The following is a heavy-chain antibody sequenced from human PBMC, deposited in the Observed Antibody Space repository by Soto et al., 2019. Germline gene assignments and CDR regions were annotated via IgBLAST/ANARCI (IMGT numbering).Heavy chain of an antibody. CDR2: IKSKSAGGTT. Sequence: EVQLVESGGGLVKPGGSLRLSCAASGFPFNNAWMHWVRQAPGRGLEWVGRIKSKSAGGTTDYGAPVEGRFTISRDDSKNTIYLQMTSLKPRTQRYYCTTAHGGKGWCLDYWGQGSLVIVSS. V-gene: IGHV3-15*07. CDR1: GFPFNNAW. CDR3: TTAHGGKGWCLDY. D-gene: IGHD2-21*01. J-gene: IGHJ4*02.